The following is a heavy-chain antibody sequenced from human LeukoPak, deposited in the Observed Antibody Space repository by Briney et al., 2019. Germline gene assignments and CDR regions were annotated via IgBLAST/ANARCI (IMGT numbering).Heavy chain of an antibody. V-gene: IGHV3-7*01. CDR2: IKQDGSDK. J-gene: IGHJ3*02. Sequence: GGSLRLSCAASGFALSNNWMSWVRQAPGKGLEWVANIKQDGSDKYYVDSVKGRFTISRDNAKNSLYLQMNSLRAEDTAVYYCSRERRGGDAFDIWGQGTMVTVSS. D-gene: IGHD3-10*01. CDR1: GFALSNNW. CDR3: SRERRGGDAFDI.